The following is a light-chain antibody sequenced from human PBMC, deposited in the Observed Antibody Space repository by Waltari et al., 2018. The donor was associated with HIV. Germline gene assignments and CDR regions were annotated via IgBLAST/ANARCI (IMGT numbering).Light chain of an antibody. Sequence: SVLTQPPSVSGAPGQSVSISCSGNASNIGAGFDVHWYRQSPGTAPKLVIFGDTFRPSGITDRFSGSRSLNSVSLDISGLRAEDAGDYYCQSYDISLTGLWVFGGGTKLTVL. J-gene: IGLJ3*02. V-gene: IGLV1-40*01. CDR2: GDT. CDR1: ASNIGAGFD. CDR3: QSYDISLTGLWV.